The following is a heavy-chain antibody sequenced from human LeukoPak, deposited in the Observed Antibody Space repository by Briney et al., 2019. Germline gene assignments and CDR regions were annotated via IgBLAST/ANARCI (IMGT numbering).Heavy chain of an antibody. CDR3: ARRATTERGHSYGLDF. Sequence: TGGSLRLSCAASGFTVSSNYMSWVRQAPGKGLEWVSVIYSGGSTYYADSVKGRFTISRDNSKNTLYLQMNSVRAEDTAMYYCARRATTERGHSYGLDFWGQGTLVTVSS. D-gene: IGHD5-18*01. CDR1: GFTVSSNY. V-gene: IGHV3-66*01. CDR2: IYSGGST. J-gene: IGHJ4*02.